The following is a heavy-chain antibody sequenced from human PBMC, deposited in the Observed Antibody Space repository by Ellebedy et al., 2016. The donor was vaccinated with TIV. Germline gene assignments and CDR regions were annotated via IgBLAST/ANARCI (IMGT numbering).Heavy chain of an antibody. CDR1: GYTFTSYG. CDR3: ARIGGGVSGTSFDV. V-gene: IGHV1-18*04. D-gene: IGHD3-16*01. CDR2: LSSYNGNT. Sequence: AASVKVSCKASGYTFTSYGISWVRQAPGRGLEWMGWLSSYNGNTKYEQKFQGRVTMTNDTSTSTTYMELRGLRSDDTALYYCARIGGGVSGTSFDVWGQGTIVTVSS. J-gene: IGHJ3*01.